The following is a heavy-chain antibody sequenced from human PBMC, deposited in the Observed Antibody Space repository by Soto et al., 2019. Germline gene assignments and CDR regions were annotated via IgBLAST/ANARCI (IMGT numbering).Heavy chain of an antibody. CDR3: ASEGTRGGFLNRFDH. D-gene: IGHD3-10*01. CDR1: GFTFSSYS. CDR2: IRSSSSTI. V-gene: IGHV3-48*02. J-gene: IGHJ5*02. Sequence: EVQLVESGGGLVQTGGSLRLSCAASGFTFSSYSMNWVRQAPGKGLEWVSYIRSSSSTIYYADSVKCRLTISRNNAKTSLYLQMNSLRDEDTAVYYCASEGTRGGFLNRFDHWGQGTLVTVSS.